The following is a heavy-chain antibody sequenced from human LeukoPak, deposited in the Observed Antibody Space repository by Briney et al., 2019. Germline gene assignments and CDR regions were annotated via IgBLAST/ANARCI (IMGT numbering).Heavy chain of an antibody. CDR3: ASNYYDGSGGGAFDI. CDR1: GGSISSSSYY. Sequence: SETLSLTRTVSGGSISSSSYYWGWIRQPPGKGLEWIGSIYYSGSTYYNPSLKSRVTISVDTSKNQFSLKLSSVTAADTAVYYCASNYYDGSGGGAFDIWGQGTMVTVSS. D-gene: IGHD3-22*01. CDR2: IYYSGST. J-gene: IGHJ3*02. V-gene: IGHV4-39*01.